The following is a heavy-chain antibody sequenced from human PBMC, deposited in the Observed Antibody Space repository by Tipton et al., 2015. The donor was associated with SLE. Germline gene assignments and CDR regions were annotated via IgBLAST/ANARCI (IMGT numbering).Heavy chain of an antibody. Sequence: TLSLTCPVSGFSISTSDFYWAWIRQPPGKGPEWIGTIYYSGSTYYYPSLKSRITISVDTSKNQFSLEVRSVTAADTAVYYCVRLRSKVLIDYWGQGTLVTVSS. V-gene: IGHV4-39*07. CDR3: VRLRSKVLIDY. D-gene: IGHD2-8*01. CDR1: GFSISTSDFY. J-gene: IGHJ4*02. CDR2: IYYSGST.